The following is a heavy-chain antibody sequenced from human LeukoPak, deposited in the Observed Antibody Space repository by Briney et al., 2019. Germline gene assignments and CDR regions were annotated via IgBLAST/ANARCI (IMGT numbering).Heavy chain of an antibody. J-gene: IGHJ4*02. Sequence: GGSLRLSCAASRFTFNSYAMSWVRQAPGKGLEWVSVIGGSNGITFYVGSVKGRFTISRDDSKDTLYLQMNSLRAEDTAVYYCARNENSGWGYFDYWGQGTLVTVSS. D-gene: IGHD5-12*01. CDR2: IGGSNGIT. CDR3: ARNENSGWGYFDY. V-gene: IGHV3-23*01. CDR1: RFTFNSYA.